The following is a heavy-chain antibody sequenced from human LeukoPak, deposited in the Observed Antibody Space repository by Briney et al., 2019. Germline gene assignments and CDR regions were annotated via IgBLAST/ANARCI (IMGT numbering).Heavy chain of an antibody. CDR1: GFTFRSYG. CDR3: ATAVASSSGWYADY. Sequence: GGSLRLSCAASGFTFRSYGMHWVRHAPAKGLEWVAVRWYDGSNKYYADSVKGRFTVARDNSKNTLYLQMNSLRAEDTAVYYCATAVASSSGWYADYWGEGTLVTVSS. J-gene: IGHJ4*02. D-gene: IGHD6-19*01. CDR2: RWYDGSNK. V-gene: IGHV3-33*01.